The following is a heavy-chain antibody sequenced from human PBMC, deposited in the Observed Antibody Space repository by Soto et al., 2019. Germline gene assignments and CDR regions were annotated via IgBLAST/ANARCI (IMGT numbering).Heavy chain of an antibody. J-gene: IGHJ4*02. CDR3: ARTVLSGYDSYHFDY. V-gene: IGHV3-30-3*01. CDR1: GFTFSSYA. Sequence: GGSLRLSCAASGFTFSSYAMHWVRQAPGKGLEWVAVISSDGSNKYYADSVKGRFTISGENSKNTLYLQMNSLGAEDTAVYYCARTVLSGYDSYHFDYWGQGTLVTVSS. D-gene: IGHD5-12*01. CDR2: ISSDGSNK.